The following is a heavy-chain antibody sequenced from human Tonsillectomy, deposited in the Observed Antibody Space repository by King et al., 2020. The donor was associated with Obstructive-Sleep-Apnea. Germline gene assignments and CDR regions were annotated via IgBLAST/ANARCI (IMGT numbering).Heavy chain of an antibody. CDR3: TTTLLYFGENWFDP. D-gene: IGHD3-10*01. CDR1: GFTFSNAW. J-gene: IGHJ5*02. Sequence: VQLVESGGGLVKPGGSLRLSCAASGFTFSNAWMSWVRQAPGKGLEWVGRIKSKTDGGTTDYAAPVKGRFTISRDSSKNTLYLQMNSLKTEDTAVYYCTTTLLYFGENWFDPWGQGTLVTVSS. CDR2: IKSKTDGGTT. V-gene: IGHV3-15*01.